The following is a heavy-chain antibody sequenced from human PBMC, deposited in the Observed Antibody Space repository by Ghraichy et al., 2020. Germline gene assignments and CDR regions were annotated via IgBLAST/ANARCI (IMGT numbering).Heavy chain of an antibody. CDR2: IYTSGST. CDR3: VRRVGMGATFDY. CDR1: GGSISSYY. V-gene: IGHV4-4*09. D-gene: IGHD1-26*01. J-gene: IGHJ4*02. Sequence: SETLSLTCTVSGGSISSYYWSWIRQPPGKGLEWIGYIYTSGSTNYNPSLKSRVTISVDTSKNQFSLKLSSVTAADTAVYYCVRRVGMGATFDYWGQGTLVTVSS.